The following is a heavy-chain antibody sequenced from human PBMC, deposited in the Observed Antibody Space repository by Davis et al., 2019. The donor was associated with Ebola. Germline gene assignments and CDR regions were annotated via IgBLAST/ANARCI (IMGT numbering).Heavy chain of an antibody. V-gene: IGHV3-30*03. J-gene: IGHJ4*02. Sequence: GESLKISCAASGFTFSSYVMNWVRQAPGKGLEWVAVISYDGSNKYYADSVKGRFTISRDNSKNTLYLQMNSLRAEDTAVYYCATKSAPIDYWGQGTLVTVSS. CDR2: ISYDGSNK. CDR1: GFTFSSYV. CDR3: ATKSAPIDY. D-gene: IGHD2-2*01.